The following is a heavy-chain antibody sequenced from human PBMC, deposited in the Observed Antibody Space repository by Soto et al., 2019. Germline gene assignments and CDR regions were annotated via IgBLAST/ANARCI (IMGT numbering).Heavy chain of an antibody. CDR2: INSDGSST. CDR1: GFTLSSYW. CDR3: ARDHRPSYYYDTSGYYSDY. V-gene: IGHV3-74*01. D-gene: IGHD3-22*01. Sequence: GSLSLSCAASGFTLSSYWMHWVRQAPGNGLVWVSHINSDGSSTTYADSVKGRFTISRDNAKNTLYLQMNSLRAEDTAVYYCARDHRPSYYYDTSGYYSDYWGQGTLVTVS. J-gene: IGHJ4*02.